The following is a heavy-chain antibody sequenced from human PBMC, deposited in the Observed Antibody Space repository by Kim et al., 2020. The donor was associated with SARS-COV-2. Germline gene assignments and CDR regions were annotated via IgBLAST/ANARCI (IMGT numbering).Heavy chain of an antibody. J-gene: IGHJ3*02. CDR2: ISSSSSYI. CDR3: ARGSGAVAANAFDI. CDR1: GFTFSSYS. V-gene: IGHV3-21*01. Sequence: GGSLRLSCAASGFTFSSYSMNWVRQAPGKGLEWVSSISSSSSYIYYADSVKGRFTISRDNAKNSLYLQMNSLRAEDTAVYYCARGSGAVAANAFDIWGQGTMVTVSS. D-gene: IGHD6-19*01.